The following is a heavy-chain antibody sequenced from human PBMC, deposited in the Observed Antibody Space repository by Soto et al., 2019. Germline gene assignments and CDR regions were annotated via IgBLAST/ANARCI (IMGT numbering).Heavy chain of an antibody. CDR3: ARDRRSLEVVAATPYYYGMDV. V-gene: IGHV3-21*01. CDR2: ISSSSSYI. CDR1: GFTFSSYS. J-gene: IGHJ6*02. D-gene: IGHD2-15*01. Sequence: GGSLRLSCAASGFTFSSYSMNWVRQAPGKGLEWVSSISSSSSYIYYADSVKGRFTISRDNAKNSLYLQMNSLRAEDTAVYYCARDRRSLEVVAATPYYYGMDVWGQGTTVTVSS.